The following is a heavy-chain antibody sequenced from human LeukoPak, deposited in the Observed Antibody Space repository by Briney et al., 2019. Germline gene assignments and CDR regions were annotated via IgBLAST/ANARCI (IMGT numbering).Heavy chain of an antibody. V-gene: IGHV3-33*06. Sequence: GGSLRLSCAASGFTFSSYGMHWVRQAPGKGLEWVAVIWYDGSNKYYADSVKGRFTISRDNSKNTLYLQMNSLRAEDTAVYYCAKDRGYNWNDIHFDYWGQGTLVTVSS. D-gene: IGHD1-1*01. CDR3: AKDRGYNWNDIHFDY. J-gene: IGHJ4*02. CDR1: GFTFSSYG. CDR2: IWYDGSNK.